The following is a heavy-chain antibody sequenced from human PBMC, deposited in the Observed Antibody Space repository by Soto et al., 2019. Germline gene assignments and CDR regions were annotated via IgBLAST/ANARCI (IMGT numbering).Heavy chain of an antibody. CDR1: GGTFSSYA. CDR3: ARGDWNVEAGPYYYGMDV. V-gene: IGHV1-69*13. J-gene: IGHJ6*02. D-gene: IGHD1-1*01. Sequence: GASVKVSCKASGGTFSSYAISWVRQAPGQGLEWMGGIIPIFGTANYAQKFQGRVTITADESTSTAYMELSSLRSEDTAAYYCARGDWNVEAGPYYYGMDVWGQGTTVTVSS. CDR2: IIPIFGTA.